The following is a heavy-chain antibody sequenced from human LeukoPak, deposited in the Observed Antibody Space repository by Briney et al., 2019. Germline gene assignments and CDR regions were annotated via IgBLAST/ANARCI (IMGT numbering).Heavy chain of an antibody. J-gene: IGHJ4*02. CDR2: ISYDGSNK. CDR1: GFTVSSNY. CDR3: ASGIRGQYYFDY. Sequence: GGSLRLSCAASGFTVSSNYMSWVRQAPGKGLEWVAVISYDGSNKYYADSVKGRFTISRDNSKNTLYLQMNSLRAEDTAVYYCASGIRGQYYFDYWGQGTLVTVSS. V-gene: IGHV3-30-3*01. D-gene: IGHD3-10*01.